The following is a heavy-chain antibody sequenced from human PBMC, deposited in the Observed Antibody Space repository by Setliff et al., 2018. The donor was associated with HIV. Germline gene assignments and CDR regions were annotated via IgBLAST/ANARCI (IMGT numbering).Heavy chain of an antibody. CDR2: IYYSGRT. D-gene: IGHD3-22*01. Sequence: SETLSLTCTVSGGSISSSSYYWGWIRQPPGKGLEWIGSIYYSGRTYYNPSLKSRLTISKDTSKNQFSLQLSSVTAADTAVYYCARGNYDSRGYFFGYWGQGTLVTVSS. CDR3: ARGNYDSRGYFFGY. V-gene: IGHV4-39*07. J-gene: IGHJ4*02. CDR1: GGSISSSSYY.